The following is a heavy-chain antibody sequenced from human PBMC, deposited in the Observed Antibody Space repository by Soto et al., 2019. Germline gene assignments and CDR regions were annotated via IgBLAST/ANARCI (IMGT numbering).Heavy chain of an antibody. D-gene: IGHD2-15*01. CDR3: ARDPVYFSCCSCPHDAFEF. V-gene: IGHV1-69*13. CDR1: GSTISSYA. Sequence: AVKPTCKASGSTISSYAISWVRQAPGQGLEWMGGIIPIFGTANYAQKFQGRVTITADESTSTAYMELSSLRSEDTAVYYCARDPVYFSCCSCPHDAFEFPGQGKIVT. CDR2: IIPIFGTA. J-gene: IGHJ3*01.